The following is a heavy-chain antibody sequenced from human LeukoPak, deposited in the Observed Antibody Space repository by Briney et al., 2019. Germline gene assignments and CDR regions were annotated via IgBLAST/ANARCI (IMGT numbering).Heavy chain of an antibody. CDR2: INPNSGGT. V-gene: IGHV1-2*02. J-gene: IGHJ4*02. D-gene: IGHD2-2*01. CDR1: GYTFTGYY. Sequence: GASVTVSCKASGYTFTGYYMHWVRQAPGQGLEWMGWINPNSGGTNYAQKFQGRVTMTRDTSTSTVYMELSSLRSEDTAVYYCARDPSQRRGASIDYWGQGTLVTVSS. CDR3: ARDPSQRRGASIDY.